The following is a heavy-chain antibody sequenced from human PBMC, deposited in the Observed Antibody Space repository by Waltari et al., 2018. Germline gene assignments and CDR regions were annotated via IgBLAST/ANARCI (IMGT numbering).Heavy chain of an antibody. CDR2: IWYVGSKK. J-gene: IGHJ6*02. Sequence: QVQLVESGGGVVQPGRSLRLSCAASGFTFSSYGMHWVRQAPGKGLEWVAVIWYVGSKKYYADSVKGRFTISRDNSKNTLYLQMNSLRAEDTAVYYCARVDSSGWYGGYYYGMDVWGQGTTVTVSS. V-gene: IGHV3-33*01. D-gene: IGHD6-19*01. CDR3: ARVDSSGWYGGYYYGMDV. CDR1: GFTFSSYG.